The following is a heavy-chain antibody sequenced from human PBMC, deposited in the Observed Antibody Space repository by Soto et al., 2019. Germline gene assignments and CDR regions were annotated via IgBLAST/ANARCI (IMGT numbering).Heavy chain of an antibody. Sequence: VGSLRLSCAASGFTFSSYSMNWVRQAPGKGLEWVSSISSSSSYRYYADSVKGRFTISRDNAKNSLYLQMNSLRAEDTAVYYCARDFTIFGVVRYPTQFDYWGQRTLVTVSS. D-gene: IGHD3-3*01. V-gene: IGHV3-21*01. CDR1: GFTFSSYS. J-gene: IGHJ4*02. CDR2: ISSSSSYR. CDR3: ARDFTIFGVVRYPTQFDY.